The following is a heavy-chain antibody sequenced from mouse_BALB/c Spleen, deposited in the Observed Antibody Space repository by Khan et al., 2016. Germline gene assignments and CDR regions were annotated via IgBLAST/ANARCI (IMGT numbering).Heavy chain of an antibody. CDR2: IRSKSNNYAI. V-gene: IGHV10S3*01. CDR3: VRDTPFAY. CDR1: GFTFNTNA. Sequence: EVQLVETGGGLVQPRGSLKLSCAASGFTFNTNAMHWVRQAPGKGLEWVSRIRSKSNNYAIYYADSVKDRFTISRDDSQSMLYLQMNNLKTEDTAMYYCVRDTPFAYWGQGTLVTVSA. J-gene: IGHJ3*01.